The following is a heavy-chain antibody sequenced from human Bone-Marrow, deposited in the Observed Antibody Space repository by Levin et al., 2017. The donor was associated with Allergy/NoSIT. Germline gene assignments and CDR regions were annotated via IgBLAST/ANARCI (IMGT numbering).Heavy chain of an antibody. Sequence: ETLSLTCAVYGGSFSGYYWSWIRQPPGKGLEWIGEINHSGSTNYNPSLKSRVTISVDTSKNQFSLKLSSVTAADTAVYYCARAVDDSTDDYWGQGTLVTVSS. V-gene: IGHV4-34*01. D-gene: IGHD2-15*01. CDR1: GGSFSGYY. CDR2: INHSGST. J-gene: IGHJ4*02. CDR3: ARAVDDSTDDY.